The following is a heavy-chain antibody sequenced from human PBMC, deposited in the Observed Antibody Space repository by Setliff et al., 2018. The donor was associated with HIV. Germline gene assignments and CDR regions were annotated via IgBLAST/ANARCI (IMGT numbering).Heavy chain of an antibody. V-gene: IGHV4-34*04. Sequence: PSETLSLTCAVYGGSFSGYNWSWIRQTPGKGLEWIGEINHSGSTNHNPSLKSRATISVDTSKNQFSLKLSPVTAADTAVYYCARGGGTIIGANFDYWGQGTLVTVSS. CDR2: INHSGST. CDR3: ARGGGTIIGANFDY. CDR1: GGSFSGYN. J-gene: IGHJ4*02. D-gene: IGHD3-3*01.